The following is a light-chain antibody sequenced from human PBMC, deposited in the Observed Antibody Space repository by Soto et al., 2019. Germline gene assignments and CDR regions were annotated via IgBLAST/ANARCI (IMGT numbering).Light chain of an antibody. CDR2: DAS. Sequence: IVLTQSPATLSLSPGERAALSCRASQSVSTSLAWYQHEPGQAPRLIIYDASKRAPGIPARFSGSGSGTDFTLTISSPEPEDFAVYYCQGRDVWPTFGQGTKVDIK. J-gene: IGKJ1*01. V-gene: IGKV3-11*01. CDR3: QGRDVWPT. CDR1: QSVSTS.